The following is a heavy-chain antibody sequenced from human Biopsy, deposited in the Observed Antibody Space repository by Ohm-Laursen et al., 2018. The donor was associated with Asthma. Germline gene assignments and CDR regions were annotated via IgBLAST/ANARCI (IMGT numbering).Heavy chain of an antibody. V-gene: IGHV4-31*01. CDR1: GASITTSPSY. J-gene: IGHJ4*02. Sequence: SETLSLTCTVSGASITTSPSYWSWLRLLPGKGLEWIGCIYYSGETFFNPSLKNPLFMSLDSSKNQFSLKMTSVTVADTAVYSCARNLPGYTYGPFEDWGQGTLVTVSS. D-gene: IGHD5-18*01. CDR2: IYYSGET. CDR3: ARNLPGYTYGPFED.